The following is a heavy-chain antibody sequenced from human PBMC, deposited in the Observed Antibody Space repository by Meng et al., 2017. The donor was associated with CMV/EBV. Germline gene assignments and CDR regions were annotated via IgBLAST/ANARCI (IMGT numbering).Heavy chain of an antibody. V-gene: IGHV3-30*02. J-gene: IGHJ4*02. D-gene: IGHD2-2*02. CDR3: ANYCSSTSCYTRSDY. Sequence: GESLKISCAASGFTFSSYVMHWVRQAPGKGLEWVAFIRYDGSNKYYADSVKGRFTISRDNSKNTLYLQMNSLRAEDTAVYYCANYCSSTSCYTRSDYWGQGTLVTVSS. CDR2: IRYDGSNK. CDR1: GFTFSSYV.